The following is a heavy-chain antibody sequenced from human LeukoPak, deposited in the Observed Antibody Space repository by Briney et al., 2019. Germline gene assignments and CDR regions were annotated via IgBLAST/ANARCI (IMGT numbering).Heavy chain of an antibody. J-gene: IGHJ4*02. CDR3: ARHNGRFGDFDY. CDR2: ICYSGTT. Sequence: SQTLSLTCTVSGGSVSSGDYYWTWIRQHPGRGLEWIGYICYSGTTYYNPSLKSRVTILVDTSKNQFSLRLTSVTAADTAVYYCARHNGRFGDFDYWGQGTLVTVSS. D-gene: IGHD2-8*01. V-gene: IGHV4-31*03. CDR1: GGSVSSGDYY.